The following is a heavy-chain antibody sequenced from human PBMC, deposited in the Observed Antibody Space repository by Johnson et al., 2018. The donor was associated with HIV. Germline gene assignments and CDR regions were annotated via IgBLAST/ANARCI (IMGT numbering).Heavy chain of an antibody. CDR1: GFTFSSYA. V-gene: IGHV3-20*04. CDR3: ARASTTVTTGDDAFDI. D-gene: IGHD4-17*01. Sequence: VQLVESGGGLVQPGGSLRLSCAASGFTFSSYAMSWVRQAPGKGLEWVSGINWNGGSTGYADSVKGRFTISRDNAKNSLYLQMHGLRAEDTAVYYCARASTTVTTGDDAFDIWGQGTMVTVSS. J-gene: IGHJ3*02. CDR2: INWNGGST.